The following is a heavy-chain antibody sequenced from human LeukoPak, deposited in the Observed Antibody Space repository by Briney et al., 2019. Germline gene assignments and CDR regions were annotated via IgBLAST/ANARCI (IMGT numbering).Heavy chain of an antibody. Sequence: GGSLRLSCAASGLSFSTYAMSWVRQAPGKGLEWVSSISAGATATYYADSAKGRFTISRDNSENTLYLQMNSLRADDTALYYCAKGGTTAWTAVDYWGQGTLVTVSS. J-gene: IGHJ4*02. CDR1: GLSFSTYA. CDR2: ISAGATAT. D-gene: IGHD4-11*01. CDR3: AKGGTTAWTAVDY. V-gene: IGHV3-23*01.